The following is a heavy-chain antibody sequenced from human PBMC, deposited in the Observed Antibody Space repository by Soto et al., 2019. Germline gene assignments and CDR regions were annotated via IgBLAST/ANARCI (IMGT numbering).Heavy chain of an antibody. CDR1: GFSFSTYG. V-gene: IGHV3-30*03. CDR3: ARGGPSGYYYHFDY. Sequence: GGSLRLSCAASGFSFSTYGMHWVRQAPGKGLEWVAFISNDGSNKYYADSVKGRFTISRDNSKNTSKTQFSLDLGSVTTTDTAVYYCARGGPSGYYYHFDYWGQGTQVTVSS. D-gene: IGHD3-22*01. J-gene: IGHJ4*02. CDR2: ISNDGSNK.